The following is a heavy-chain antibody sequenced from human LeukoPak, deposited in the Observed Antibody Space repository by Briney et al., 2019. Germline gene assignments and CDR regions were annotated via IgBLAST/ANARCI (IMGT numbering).Heavy chain of an antibody. CDR2: IKQDGSKK. Sequence: GGSLRLSCAASGFTFSSYWMTWVRQAPGKGLEWVANIKQDGSKKNYVDSVKGRFTISRDNAKNSLYLQMNSLRAEDTAVYYCATPLNSYDPSGPHQGGDGGQGTLATVPS. CDR3: ATPLNSYDPSGPHQGGD. CDR1: GFTFSSYW. V-gene: IGHV3-7*03. D-gene: IGHD3-22*01. J-gene: IGHJ4*02.